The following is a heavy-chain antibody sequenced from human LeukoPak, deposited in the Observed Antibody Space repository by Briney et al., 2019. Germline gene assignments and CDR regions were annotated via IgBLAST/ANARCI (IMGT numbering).Heavy chain of an antibody. CDR1: GGSISSSSYY. Sequence: PSETLSLTCTVSGGSISSSSYYWGWIRQPPGKGLEWVGRIYYSGSTYYNPSLKSRVTISVDTSKNQFSLKLSSVTAADTAVYYCARQVAELYYYYYYMDVWGKGTTVTVSS. J-gene: IGHJ6*03. CDR3: ARQVAELYYYYYYMDV. V-gene: IGHV4-39*01. D-gene: IGHD1-26*01. CDR2: IYYSGST.